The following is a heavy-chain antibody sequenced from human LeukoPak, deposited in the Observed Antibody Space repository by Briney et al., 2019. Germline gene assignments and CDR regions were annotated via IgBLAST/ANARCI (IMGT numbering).Heavy chain of an antibody. D-gene: IGHD4-17*01. J-gene: IGHJ4*02. CDR2: IYYSAST. CDR1: GGSISSGGYY. Sequence: PSETLSPTCTVSGGSISSGGYYWSWIRQHPGKGLEWIGYIYYSASTYYNPSLKSRVTISVDTSKDQFSLKLSSVTAADTAVYYCARENGDYVGYWGQGTLVTVSS. V-gene: IGHV4-31*03. CDR3: ARENGDYVGY.